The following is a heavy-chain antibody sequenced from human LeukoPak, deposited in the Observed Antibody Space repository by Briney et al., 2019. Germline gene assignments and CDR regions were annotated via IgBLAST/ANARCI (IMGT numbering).Heavy chain of an antibody. CDR2: IYTGSDYV. CDR1: RFTFRSYS. Sequence: GGSLRLSCAASRFTFRSYSMHWVRQAPGKGLEWVSSIYTGSDYVYYADSVKGRFTISRDNAKNSLYLQLDSLRVEETAVYYCARDRWGYCTSANCYGGAFDIWGQGTMVTVSS. CDR3: ARDRWGYCTSANCYGGAFDI. D-gene: IGHD2-2*01. J-gene: IGHJ3*02. V-gene: IGHV3-21*01.